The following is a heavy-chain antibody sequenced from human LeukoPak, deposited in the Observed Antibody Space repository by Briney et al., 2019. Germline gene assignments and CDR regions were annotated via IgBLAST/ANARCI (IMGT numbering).Heavy chain of an antibody. Sequence: ASVKVSCKASGYTFTSYGISWVRQAPGQGLEWMGWISAYNGNTNYAQKLQGRVTMTTDTSTSTAYMELRSLRSDDTAVYYCARDITMIVVVTQEDAFDIWGQGTMVTDSS. V-gene: IGHV1-18*01. CDR1: GYTFTSYG. CDR2: ISAYNGNT. J-gene: IGHJ3*02. CDR3: ARDITMIVVVTQEDAFDI. D-gene: IGHD3-22*01.